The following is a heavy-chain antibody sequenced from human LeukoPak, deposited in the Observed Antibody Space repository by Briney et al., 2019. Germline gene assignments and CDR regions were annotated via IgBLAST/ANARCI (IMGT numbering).Heavy chain of an antibody. CDR3: AVDQGRPAGDAFDY. J-gene: IGHJ4*02. D-gene: IGHD2-2*01. CDR1: GFTFTSSA. Sequence: SVKVSCKVSGFTFTSSAAQWVRQARGQRLAWIGWTVLGSGNTNYAQKFQERLTITRDMSTTTAYMELSSLTSEDTAVYFCAVDQGRPAGDAFDYWGQGTLVTVSS. V-gene: IGHV1-58*01. CDR2: TVLGSGNT.